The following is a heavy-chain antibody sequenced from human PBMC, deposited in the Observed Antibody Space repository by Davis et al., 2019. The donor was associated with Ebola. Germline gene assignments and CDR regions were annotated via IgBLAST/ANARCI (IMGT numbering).Heavy chain of an antibody. J-gene: IGHJ4*02. CDR3: ARASGYSGYDFSPSDY. D-gene: IGHD5-12*01. Sequence: GESLKISCGASGFTFSDYKMNWVRQAPGKGLEWISYISRGGKTIYYADSVKGRFTLSRDNAKNSLYLQMNSLRAEDTAVYYCARASGYSGYDFSPSDYWGQGTLVTVSS. CDR2: ISRGGKTI. CDR1: GFTFSDYK. V-gene: IGHV3-48*03.